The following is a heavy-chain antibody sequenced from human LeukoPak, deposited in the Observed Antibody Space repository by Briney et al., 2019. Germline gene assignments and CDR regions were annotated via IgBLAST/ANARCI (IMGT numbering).Heavy chain of an antibody. CDR1: GFTFSDYY. CDR2: ISSSGRTI. Sequence: KSGGSLRLSCAASGFTFSDYYMSWIRQAPGKGLEWVSYISSSGRTIHYADSVKGRFTISRDNAKNSLYLQMNSLRAEDTAVHYCARDPLQLWSFDYWGQGTLVTVSS. V-gene: IGHV3-11*01. J-gene: IGHJ4*02. CDR3: ARDPLQLWSFDY. D-gene: IGHD5-18*01.